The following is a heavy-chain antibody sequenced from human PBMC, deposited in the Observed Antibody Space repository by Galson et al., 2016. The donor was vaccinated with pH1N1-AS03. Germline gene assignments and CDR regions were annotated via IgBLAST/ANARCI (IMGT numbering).Heavy chain of an antibody. V-gene: IGHV1-18*01. Sequence: PVKVSCKASGYRFSSYGITWLRQAPGQGLEWMGWISVYSGNTYYAPNLQGRVTLTTDTATDTAYMELRRLRSDDTAVFYCARDLGATPARINLANNGSPAGFWGQGTLVTVSS. CDR3: ARDLGATPARINLANNGSPAGF. CDR2: ISVYSGNT. CDR1: GYRFSSYG. J-gene: IGHJ4*02. D-gene: IGHD1-26*01.